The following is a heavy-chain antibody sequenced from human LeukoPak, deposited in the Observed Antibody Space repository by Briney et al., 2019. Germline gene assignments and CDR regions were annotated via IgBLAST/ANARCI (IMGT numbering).Heavy chain of an antibody. D-gene: IGHD4-23*01. V-gene: IGHV4-59*12. J-gene: IGHJ2*01. CDR2: IYYSGST. Sequence: PSETLSLTCTVSGGSISSYYWSWIRQPPGKGLEWIGYIYYSGSTNYNPSLKSRVTISVDKSKNQFSLKLSSVTAADTAVYYCARTTTTVVTWYFDLWGRGTLVTVSS. CDR1: GGSISSYY. CDR3: ARTTTTVVTWYFDL.